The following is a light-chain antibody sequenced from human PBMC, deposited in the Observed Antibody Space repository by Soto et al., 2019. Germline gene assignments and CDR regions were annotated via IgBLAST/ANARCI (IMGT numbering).Light chain of an antibody. J-gene: IGKJ2*01. V-gene: IGKV1-5*03. CDR2: QAS. CDR3: LQYNSYS. CDR1: QSIGRW. Sequence: DIQMTQSPSTLSASVGDRVTITCRASQSIGRWLAWYQQKPGKAPTLLISQASTLQGGVPSSFSGRGSGTECTLAIDSLQPEDFATYYCLQYNSYSFGQGTKVEIK.